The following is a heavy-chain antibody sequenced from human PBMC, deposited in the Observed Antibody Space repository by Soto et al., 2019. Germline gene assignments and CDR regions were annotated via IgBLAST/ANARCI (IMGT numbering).Heavy chain of an antibody. D-gene: IGHD6-13*01. V-gene: IGHV3-7*01. Sequence: LRLSCAASVFTFSIYWMSCVRQAPGKGLEWVANIKQDGSEKYYVDSVKGRFTISRDNAKNSLYLQMNSLRAEDTAVYYCARDGQLVINYFDYWGQGTLVTVSS. CDR2: IKQDGSEK. CDR3: ARDGQLVINYFDY. CDR1: VFTFSIYW. J-gene: IGHJ4*02.